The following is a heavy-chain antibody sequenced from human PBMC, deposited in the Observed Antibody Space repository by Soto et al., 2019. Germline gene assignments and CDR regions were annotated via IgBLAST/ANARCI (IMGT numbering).Heavy chain of an antibody. Sequence: GGSLRLSCVASGFTFSTSHMHWVRQAPGQGLEWVAVVSYDERNIYYADSVKGRFSVSRDNSKNTLFLHMNSLRAEDTAVYFCAKLVDKSLDDYWGQGALVTVSS. CDR3: AKLVDKSLDDY. J-gene: IGHJ4*02. CDR2: VSYDERNI. D-gene: IGHD3-16*01. V-gene: IGHV3-30*18. CDR1: GFTFSTSH.